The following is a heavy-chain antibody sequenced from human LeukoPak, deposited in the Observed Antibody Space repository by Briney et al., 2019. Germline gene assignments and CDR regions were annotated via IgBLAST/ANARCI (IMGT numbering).Heavy chain of an antibody. V-gene: IGHV4-61*08. Sequence: SETLSLTCTVSGGSISSGDYYWSWIRQPPGKGLEWIGYIYYSGSTNYNPSLKSRVTISVNTSKNQFSLKLSSVTAADTAVYYCARDPRKDAFDIWGQGTMVTVSS. CDR1: GGSISSGDYY. CDR2: IYYSGST. J-gene: IGHJ3*02. CDR3: ARDPRKDAFDI.